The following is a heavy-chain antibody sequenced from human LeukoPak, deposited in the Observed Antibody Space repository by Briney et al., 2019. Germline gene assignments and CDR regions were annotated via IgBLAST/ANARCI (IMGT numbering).Heavy chain of an antibody. D-gene: IGHD3-9*01. J-gene: IGHJ4*02. CDR1: GYTFTGYY. Sequence: ASVKVSCKASGYTFTGYYMHWVRQAPGQGREWMGRINPNSGGTNYAQKSQGRVTITRDTASKKAYMERSRLRSDDTAVYYCAGEWYDILTGYLPFGYWGQGTLVTVSS. CDR2: INPNSGGT. CDR3: AGEWYDILTGYLPFGY. V-gene: IGHV1-2*06.